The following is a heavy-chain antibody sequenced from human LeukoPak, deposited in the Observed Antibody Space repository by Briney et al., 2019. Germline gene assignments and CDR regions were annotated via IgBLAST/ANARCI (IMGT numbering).Heavy chain of an antibody. D-gene: IGHD3-9*01. Sequence: GASVKVSCKASGGTFSSYAISWVRQAPGQGLEWMGGIIPIFGTANYAQKFQGRVTITADESTSTAYMELSSLRSEDTAVYYCARDRTGRYYDILTGHYGEGWFDPWGQGTLVTVSS. CDR2: IIPIFGTA. J-gene: IGHJ5*02. CDR3: ARDRTGRYYDILTGHYGEGWFDP. V-gene: IGHV1-69*01. CDR1: GGTFSSYA.